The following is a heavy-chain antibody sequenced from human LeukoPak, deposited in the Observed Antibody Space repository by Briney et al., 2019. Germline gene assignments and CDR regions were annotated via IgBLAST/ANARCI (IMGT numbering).Heavy chain of an antibody. V-gene: IGHV1-69*01. CDR2: IIPIFGTA. J-gene: IGHJ6*03. CDR3: ARERYYYYHMDV. Sequence: SVKVSCKASGGTFSSYAISWVRQAPGQGLEWMGGIIPIFGTANYAQKFQGRVTITADESTSTAYMELSSLRSEDTAVYYCARERYYYYHMDVWGKGTTVTISS. CDR1: GGTFSSYA.